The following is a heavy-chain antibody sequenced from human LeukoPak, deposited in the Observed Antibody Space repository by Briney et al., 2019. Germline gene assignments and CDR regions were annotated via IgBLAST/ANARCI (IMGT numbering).Heavy chain of an antibody. CDR3: ARACHYDSSGYCHDAFDI. D-gene: IGHD3-22*01. CDR2: IKQDGGEK. J-gene: IGHJ3*02. V-gene: IGHV3-7*01. Sequence: PGGSLRLSCAASGLSVSDNYLSWVRQASGKGLEWVANIKQDGGEKYYVDSVKGRFTISRDNAKNSLYLQMNSLRAEDTAVYYCARACHYDSSGYCHDAFDIWGQGTMVTVSS. CDR1: GLSVSDNY.